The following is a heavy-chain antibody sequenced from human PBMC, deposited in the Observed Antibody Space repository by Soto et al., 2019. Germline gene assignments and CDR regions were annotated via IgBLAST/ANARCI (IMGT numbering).Heavy chain of an antibody. CDR2: ISAYNGNT. Sequence: ASVNVTCQACGYTYTSYVRSWVRQAPGQGLEWMGWISAYNGNTNYAQKLQGRVTMTTDTSTSTAYMELRSLRSDDTAVYYCARVVPYYYYGMDVWGQGTTVTVSS. CDR3: ARVVPYYYYGMDV. J-gene: IGHJ6*02. D-gene: IGHD2-2*01. V-gene: IGHV1-18*01. CDR1: GYTYTSYV.